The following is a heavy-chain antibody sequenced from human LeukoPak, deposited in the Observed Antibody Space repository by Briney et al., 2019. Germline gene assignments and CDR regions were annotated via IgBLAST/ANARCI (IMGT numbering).Heavy chain of an antibody. J-gene: IGHJ6*04. CDR1: GFTFDDYA. CDR2: INRDGSST. CDR3: AELGITMIGGV. Sequence: GGSLRLSCAASGFTFDDYAMHWVRQAPGKGLVWVSRINRDGSSTSYADSVKGRFTISRDNAKNTLYLQMNSLRAEDTAVYYCAELGITMIGGVWGKGTTVTISS. D-gene: IGHD3-10*02. V-gene: IGHV3-74*01.